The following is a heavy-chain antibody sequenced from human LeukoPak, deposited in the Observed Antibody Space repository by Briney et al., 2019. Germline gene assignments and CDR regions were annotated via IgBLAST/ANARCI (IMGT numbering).Heavy chain of an antibody. Sequence: VASVKVSCKASGGTFSSYTISWVRQAPGQGLEWMGRIIPILGIANYAQKLQGRVTVTADKSTSTAYMELSSLRSEDTAVYYCASLQPLGIIDYWGQGTLVTVSS. CDR2: IIPILGIA. CDR3: ASLQPLGIIDY. CDR1: GGTFSSYT. D-gene: IGHD7-27*01. J-gene: IGHJ4*02. V-gene: IGHV1-69*02.